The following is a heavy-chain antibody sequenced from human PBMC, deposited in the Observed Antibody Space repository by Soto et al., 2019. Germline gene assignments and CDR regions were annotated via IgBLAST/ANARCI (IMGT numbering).Heavy chain of an antibody. CDR3: AGMPYTSGLRFDP. CDR1: GGSISGSYYY. J-gene: IGHJ5*02. V-gene: IGHV4-39*01. CDR2: VFYTGFT. D-gene: IGHD6-19*01. Sequence: PSETLSLTCAVSGGSISGSYYYWGWLRQSPGKGPEWIGSVFYTGFTSYNPSLESRVSVSVDTSKNQFSLKVSGVSAADTAVYFCAGMPYTSGLRFDPWGPGTLVTVSS.